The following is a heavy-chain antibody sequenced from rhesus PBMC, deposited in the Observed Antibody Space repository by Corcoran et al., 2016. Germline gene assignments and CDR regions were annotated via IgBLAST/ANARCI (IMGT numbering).Heavy chain of an antibody. V-gene: IGHV4-73*01. CDR3: AREDATAGTEGGFDC. CDR1: GGSISGYYY. J-gene: IGHJ4*01. Sequence: QVKLQQWGEGLVKPSETLSLTCAVYGGSISGYYYWSWIRQAPGKGLEWIGNVVGSSANTKYNPSLKNRVTISKDTSKKQFSLSLTSVTAADTAVYYCAREDATAGTEGGFDCWGQGVLVIISS. D-gene: IGHD6-25*01. CDR2: VVGSSANT.